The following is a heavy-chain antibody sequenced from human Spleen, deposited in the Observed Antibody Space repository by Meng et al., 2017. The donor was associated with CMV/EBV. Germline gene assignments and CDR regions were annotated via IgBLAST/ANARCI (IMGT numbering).Heavy chain of an antibody. Sequence: GGSLRLSCAASGFTFSSYEMNWVRQAPGKGLEWVSYISSTSSNIYYADSVRGRFTISRDNAKKSLYLQMNSLRVEDTAVYYCAKEFQGSYCASTSCYPIWFDPWGPGALVTAPQ. V-gene: IGHV3-48*03. D-gene: IGHD2-2*01. CDR3: AKEFQGSYCASTSCYPIWFDP. CDR1: GFTFSSYE. J-gene: IGHJ5*02. CDR2: ISSTSSNI.